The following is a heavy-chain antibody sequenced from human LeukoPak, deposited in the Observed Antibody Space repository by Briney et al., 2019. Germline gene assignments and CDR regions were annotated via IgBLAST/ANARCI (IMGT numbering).Heavy chain of an antibody. CDR2: IFYSGST. V-gene: IGHV4-59*01. CDR3: ARKGSSWYNWFDP. Sequence: SETLSLTCTVSGDSISSYYWSWIRQPPGKGLEWIGYIFYSGSTNYNPSLKSRVTISVDTSKNQFSLRLSSVTAADTAVYYCARKGSSWYNWFDPWGQGTLVTVSS. D-gene: IGHD6-13*01. CDR1: GDSISSYY. J-gene: IGHJ5*02.